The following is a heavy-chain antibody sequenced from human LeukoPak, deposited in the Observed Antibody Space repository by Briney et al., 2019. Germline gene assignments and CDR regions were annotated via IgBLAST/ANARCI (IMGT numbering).Heavy chain of an antibody. CDR1: GFTVSSNY. Sequence: GGSLRLSCAASGFTVSSNYMSWVRQAPGKGLEWVSVIYSGGSTYYADSVKGRFTISRDNSKNTLYLQMNSLRAEDTAVYYCIRVNNGYAKDFDYWGQGTLVTVSS. J-gene: IGHJ4*02. CDR3: IRVNNGYAKDFDY. CDR2: IYSGGST. D-gene: IGHD2-8*01. V-gene: IGHV3-53*01.